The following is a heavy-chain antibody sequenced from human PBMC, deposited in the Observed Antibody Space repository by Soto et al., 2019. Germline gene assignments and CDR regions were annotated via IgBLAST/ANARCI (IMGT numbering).Heavy chain of an antibody. CDR2: IIPIFGTA. D-gene: IGHD3-3*01. CDR3: ARDRKSIFGVVSHYYYGMDV. CDR1: GGTFSSYA. V-gene: IGHV1-69*13. Sequence: SVKVSCKASGGTFSSYAISWVRQAPGQGLEWMGGIIPIFGTANYAQKFQGRVTITADESTSTAYMELGSLRSEDTAVYYCARDRKSIFGVVSHYYYGMDVWGQGTTVTVSS. J-gene: IGHJ6*02.